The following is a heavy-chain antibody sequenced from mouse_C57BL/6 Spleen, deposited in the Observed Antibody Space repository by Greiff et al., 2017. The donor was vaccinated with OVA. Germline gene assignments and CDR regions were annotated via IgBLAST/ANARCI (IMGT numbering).Heavy chain of an antibody. CDR2: IYPVRGDT. CDR1: GYTFTDYF. D-gene: IGHD2-4*01. Sequence: QVQLQQSGAELASPGASVTLSCKASGYTFTDYFMNWVKKRPGQGLEWIGRIYPVRGDTTSNQKFMGKATFSVDRSSSTVYMVLNSLTSEDPAVYYCGRRLLGSPSDYWGQGTTLTVSS. J-gene: IGHJ2*01. CDR3: GRRLLGSPSDY. V-gene: IGHV1-11*01.